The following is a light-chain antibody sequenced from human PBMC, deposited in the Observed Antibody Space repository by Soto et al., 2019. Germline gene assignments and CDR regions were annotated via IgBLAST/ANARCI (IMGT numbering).Light chain of an antibody. J-gene: IGKJ1*01. Sequence: DIQMTQSPSTLSASVGDRVTITCRASQSISSWLAWYQQKPGKAPKLLIYKASSLQSGVPPRFSGSGSGTEFNLTISSLQPDDLATYEYKHDSSYSLTFSLGTKVEIK. CDR1: QSISSW. CDR2: KAS. V-gene: IGKV1-5*03. CDR3: KHDSSYSLT.